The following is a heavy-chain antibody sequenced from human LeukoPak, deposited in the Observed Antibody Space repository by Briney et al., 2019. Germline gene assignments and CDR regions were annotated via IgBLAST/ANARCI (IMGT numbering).Heavy chain of an antibody. CDR2: ISYDGSNK. CDR1: GFTFSSYA. CDR3: ARVYSSSSGKNVFDI. V-gene: IGHV3-30-3*01. D-gene: IGHD6-6*01. J-gene: IGHJ3*02. Sequence: GGSLRLSCAASGFTFSSYAMHWVRQAPGKGLEWVAVISYDGSNKYYADSVKGRFTISRDNAKNSLYLQVNSLRADDTAVYYCARVYSSSSGKNVFDIWGQGTMVIVSS.